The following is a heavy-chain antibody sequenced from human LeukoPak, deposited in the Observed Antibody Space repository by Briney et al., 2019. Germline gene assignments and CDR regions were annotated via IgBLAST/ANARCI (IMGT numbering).Heavy chain of an antibody. CDR1: GYTFTSYY. CDR2: INPSGGST. CDR3: ATGSSSWYTPGGESTRYYYYYMDV. J-gene: IGHJ6*03. D-gene: IGHD6-13*01. V-gene: IGHV1-46*01. Sequence: ASVKVSCKASGYTFTSYYMHWVRQAPGQGLEWMGIINPSGGSTSYAQKFQGRVTMTEDTSTDTAYMELSSLRSEGTAVYYCATGSSSWYTPGGESTRYYYYYMDVWGKGTTVTVSS.